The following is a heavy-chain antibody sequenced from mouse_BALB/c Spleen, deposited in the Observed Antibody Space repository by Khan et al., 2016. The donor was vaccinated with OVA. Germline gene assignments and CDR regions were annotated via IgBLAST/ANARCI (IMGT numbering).Heavy chain of an antibody. CDR2: ISSGSSTI. J-gene: IGHJ4*01. Sequence: EVELVESGGGLVQPGGSRKLSCAASGFTFSSFGMHWVRQAPEKGLEWVAYISSGSSTIYFADTVKGRFTISSDNPKNPLFLHMTSLRSEDTAMYYCARGYYGSSYGDAMDYWGQGTSVTVSS. D-gene: IGHD1-1*01. CDR1: GFTFSSFG. CDR3: ARGYYGSSYGDAMDY. V-gene: IGHV5-17*02.